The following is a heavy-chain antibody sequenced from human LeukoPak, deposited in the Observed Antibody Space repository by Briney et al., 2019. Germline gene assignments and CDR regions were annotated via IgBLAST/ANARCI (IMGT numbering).Heavy chain of an antibody. D-gene: IGHD3-22*01. J-gene: IGHJ4*02. CDR1: GFTFSSYS. V-gene: IGHV3-21*01. Sequence: AGGSLRLACAASGFTFSSYSMNWVRQAPGKGLEWVSSISSSSSYIYYADSVKGRFTISRDNAKNSLYLQMNSLRAEDTAVYYCARVPVYYHDSSASGYYFDYWGQGTLVTVSS. CDR3: ARVPVYYHDSSASGYYFDY. CDR2: ISSSSSYI.